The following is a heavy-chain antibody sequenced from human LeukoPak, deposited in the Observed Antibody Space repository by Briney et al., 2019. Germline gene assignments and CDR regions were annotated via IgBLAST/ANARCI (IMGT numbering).Heavy chain of an antibody. Sequence: ASVKVSCKASGYTFTGYYMHWVRQAPGQGLEWMGWNNPNSGGTNYAQKFQGRVTMTRDTSISTAYMELSRLRSDDTAVYYCASYWPTPIPTIAAADPFDYWGQGTLVTVSS. V-gene: IGHV1-2*02. J-gene: IGHJ4*02. CDR1: GYTFTGYY. CDR3: ASYWPTPIPTIAAADPFDY. D-gene: IGHD6-13*01. CDR2: NNPNSGGT.